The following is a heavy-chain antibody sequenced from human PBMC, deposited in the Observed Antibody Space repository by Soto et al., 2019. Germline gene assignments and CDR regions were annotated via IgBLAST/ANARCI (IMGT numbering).Heavy chain of an antibody. CDR3: ARDRGQSSGYYPYWFAP. D-gene: IGHD3-22*01. J-gene: IGHJ5*02. CDR1: GGTFSSYA. CDR2: IIPIFGTA. Sequence: QVQLVQSGAEVKKPGSSVKVSCKASGGTFSSYAISWVRQAPGQGLEWMGEIIPIFGTANYAQKFQGRVTITADESTSTAYMELSSLRSEDTDVYYCARDRGQSSGYYPYWFAPWGQGTLVTVCS. V-gene: IGHV1-69*12.